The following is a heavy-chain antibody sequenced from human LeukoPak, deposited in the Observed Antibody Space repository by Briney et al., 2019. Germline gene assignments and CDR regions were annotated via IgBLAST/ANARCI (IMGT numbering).Heavy chain of an antibody. CDR1: GFSFSSNW. D-gene: IGHD3-10*01. CDR2: INYDGRST. V-gene: IGHV3-74*01. CDR3: ARDYYGSGGYYP. J-gene: IGHJ4*02. Sequence: PGGSLRLSCAASGFSFSSNWMHWVRQAPGKGLVWVSRINYDGRSTSYADSVKGRFTVSRDNAKNTLYLQMNSLRAEDTVVYYCARDYYGSGGYYPWGQGTLVTVSS.